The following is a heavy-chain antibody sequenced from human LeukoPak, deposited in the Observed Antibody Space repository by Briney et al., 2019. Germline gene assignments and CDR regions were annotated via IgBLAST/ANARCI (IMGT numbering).Heavy chain of an antibody. CDR1: GFTFDDYA. CDR3: AKIWYSGSTTPLDY. Sequence: GGSLRLSCAASGFTFDDYAMHWVRQAPGKGLEWVSGISWNSGSIGYADSVKGRFTISRDNSKNTLYLQMNSLRAEDTAVYYCAKIWYSGSTTPLDYWGQGTLVTVSS. D-gene: IGHD1-26*01. CDR2: ISWNSGSI. J-gene: IGHJ4*02. V-gene: IGHV3-9*01.